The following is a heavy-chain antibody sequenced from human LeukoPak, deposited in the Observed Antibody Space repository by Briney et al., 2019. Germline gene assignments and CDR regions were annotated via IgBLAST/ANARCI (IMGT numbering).Heavy chain of an antibody. Sequence: PGGSLRLSCAASGFTFSSYSMNWVRQAPGKGLVWVSSISSSSSYIYYADSVKGRFAISRDNAKNSLYLQMNSLRAEDTAVYYCARDPDGYKLDYWGQGTLVTVSS. J-gene: IGHJ4*02. D-gene: IGHD5-24*01. V-gene: IGHV3-21*01. CDR2: ISSSSSYI. CDR3: ARDPDGYKLDY. CDR1: GFTFSSYS.